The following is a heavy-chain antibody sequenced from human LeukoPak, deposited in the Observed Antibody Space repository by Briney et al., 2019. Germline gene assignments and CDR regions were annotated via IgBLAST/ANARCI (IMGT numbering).Heavy chain of an antibody. Sequence: SETLSLTCTVSGASINSSPYYWTWIRQPAGKGLEWIGHIFTTGPGSYNPSLRSRVTISRDTSKNEFSLSLNSVTAADTAVYYCAGSWNAERSFDPWGQGTLVTVSS. CDR1: GASINSSPYY. CDR3: AGSWNAERSFDP. V-gene: IGHV4-61*09. D-gene: IGHD1-1*01. J-gene: IGHJ5*02. CDR2: IFTTGPG.